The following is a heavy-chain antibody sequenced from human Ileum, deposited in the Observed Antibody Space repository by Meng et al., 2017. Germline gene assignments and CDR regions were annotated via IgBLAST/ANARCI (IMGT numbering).Heavy chain of an antibody. J-gene: IGHJ4*02. D-gene: IGHD6-19*01. CDR3: ARVPQPGGYTAGWYDPPHY. Sequence: GESLKISCAASGFTFSSYAMHWVRQAPGKGLEWMALISYDESEKFYADSVRGRFTISRDNSKNTLHLQMDSLRTEDTAVYYCARVPQPGGYTAGWYDPPHYWGRGTLVTVSS. CDR1: GFTFSSYA. CDR2: ISYDESEK. V-gene: IGHV3-30*04.